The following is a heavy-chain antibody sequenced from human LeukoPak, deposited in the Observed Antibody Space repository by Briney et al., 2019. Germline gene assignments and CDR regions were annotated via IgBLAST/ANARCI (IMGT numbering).Heavy chain of an antibody. V-gene: IGHV3-30*18. CDR3: AKEPRRDGYNYLDY. CDR1: GFTFSSYG. J-gene: IGHJ4*02. CDR2: ISYDGSNK. D-gene: IGHD5-24*01. Sequence: GRSLRLSYAASGFTFSSYGMHWVRQAPGKGLEWVAVISYDGSNKYYADSVKGRFTISRDNSKNTLYLQMNSLRAEDTAVYYCAKEPRRDGYNYLDYWGQGTLVTVSS.